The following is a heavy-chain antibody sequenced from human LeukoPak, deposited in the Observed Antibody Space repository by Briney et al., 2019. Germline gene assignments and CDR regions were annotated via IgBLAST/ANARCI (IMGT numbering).Heavy chain of an antibody. D-gene: IGHD5-12*01. CDR2: IYHSGST. CDR1: GGSFSGYY. Sequence: SETLSLTCAVYGGSFSGYYWSWIRQPPGKGLEWIGYIYHSGSTYYNPSLKSRVTISVDRSKNQFSLKLSSVTAADTAVYYCARVRGDGYNSDDDAFDIWGQGTMVTVSS. CDR3: ARVRGDGYNSDDDAFDI. V-gene: IGHV4-34*01. J-gene: IGHJ3*02.